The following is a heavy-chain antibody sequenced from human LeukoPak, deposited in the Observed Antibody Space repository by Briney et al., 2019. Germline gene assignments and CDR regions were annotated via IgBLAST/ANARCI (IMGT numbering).Heavy chain of an antibody. Sequence: GGSLRLSCAASGFTFSTYAMHWVRQAPGKGLEYVSAISSNGDATYYANSVKGRFTISRDNSKNTLYLQMGSLRTEDMAVYYCARSASGLLYSYNWFDPWGQGTLVTVSS. CDR1: GFTFSTYA. CDR2: ISSNGDAT. V-gene: IGHV3-64*01. J-gene: IGHJ5*02. D-gene: IGHD2-15*01. CDR3: ARSASGLLYSYNWFDP.